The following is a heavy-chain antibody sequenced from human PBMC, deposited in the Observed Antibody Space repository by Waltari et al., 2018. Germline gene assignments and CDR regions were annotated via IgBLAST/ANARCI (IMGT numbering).Heavy chain of an antibody. Sequence: QVQLLQSGPGLVKPSETLSLTCTVSDGSISIFYWTWIRLPPGKGPEWIGCISTTGGTKYNPSLQSRVSFSVDTSKNQFSLRLTSVTAADTALYYCARDTGGWYYDVWGRGSLVTVSA. CDR2: ISTTGGT. V-gene: IGHV4-59*01. CDR1: DGSISIFY. CDR3: ARDTGGWYYDV. J-gene: IGHJ2*01. D-gene: IGHD3-10*01.